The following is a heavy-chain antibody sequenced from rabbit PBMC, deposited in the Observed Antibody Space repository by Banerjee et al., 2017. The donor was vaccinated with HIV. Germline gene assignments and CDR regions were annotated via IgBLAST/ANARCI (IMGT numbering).Heavy chain of an antibody. CDR3: AREGYDGRSAWTFDL. D-gene: IGHD8-1*01. CDR1: GFSFSDYW. J-gene: IGHJ4*01. CDR2: FYAGSSGST. Sequence: QEQLVESGGGLVQPEGSLTLSCKASGFSFSDYWMCWVRQAPGKGLEWIACFYAGSSGSTYYASWAKGRFTISKTSSTTVTLQMTSLTAADTATYFCAREGYDGRSAWTFDLWGQGTLVTVS. V-gene: IGHV1S45*01.